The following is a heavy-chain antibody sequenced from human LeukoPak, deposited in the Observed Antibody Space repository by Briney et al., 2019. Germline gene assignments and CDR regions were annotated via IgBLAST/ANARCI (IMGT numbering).Heavy chain of an antibody. J-gene: IGHJ5*02. CDR3: ARAGGFTILRGVVNNWFDP. V-gene: IGHV4-39*07. CDR2: MYYSGST. Sequence: SETLSLTCTVSGGSISSSSYYWGWIRQPPGKGLEWIGSMYYSGSTYYNPSLKSRVTISVDTSKNQFSLKLSSVTAADTAVYYCARAGGFTILRGVVNNWFDPWGQGTLVTVSS. D-gene: IGHD3-10*01. CDR1: GGSISSSSYY.